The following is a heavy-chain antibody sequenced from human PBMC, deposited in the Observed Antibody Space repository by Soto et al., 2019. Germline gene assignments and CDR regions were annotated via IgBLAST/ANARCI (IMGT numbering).Heavy chain of an antibody. CDR1: GLTFSSYA. Sequence: QVQLVESGGGVVQPGRSLRLSCAASGLTFSSYAVHWVRQAPGKGLQWVALISYDGNNKYYADSAKGRFTISRDNSKKTVDLQMDSLRGDDTAMYYCVRDFDYWGQGTLVTVSS. CDR2: ISYDGNNK. CDR3: VRDFDY. V-gene: IGHV3-30-3*01. J-gene: IGHJ4*02.